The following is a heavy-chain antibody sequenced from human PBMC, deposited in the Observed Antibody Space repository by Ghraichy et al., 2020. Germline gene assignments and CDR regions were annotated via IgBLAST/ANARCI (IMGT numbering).Heavy chain of an antibody. CDR3: YVTGAYGTGGYYVQGSFMGV. CDR1: GFTFSGYT. CDR2: ISGSGGTA. D-gene: IGHD3-10*01. Sequence: GGSLRLSCAASGFTFSGYTMNWVRQAPGKGLEWVVSISGSGGTADYVDSVKGRFTISRDNSKNTVYLQMNSLRGEDTAVYYCYVTGAYGTGGYYVQGSFMGVWGQGTTVTVS. V-gene: IGHV3-23*01. J-gene: IGHJ6*02.